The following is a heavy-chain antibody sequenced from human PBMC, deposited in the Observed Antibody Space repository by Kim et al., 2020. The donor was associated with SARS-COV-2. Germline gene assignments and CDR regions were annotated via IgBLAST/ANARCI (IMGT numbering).Heavy chain of an antibody. V-gene: IGHV3-7*01. CDR2: MKEDGSEK. CDR3: TKGGRGDV. Sequence: GGSLRLSCAASGFTFSSNCMSWVRQAPGKGLEWVASMKEDGSEKYSVDSVKGRFIISRDNAKNSLYLQMNSLRVEDTAVYFCTKGGRGDVWGQGTTVTVSS. J-gene: IGHJ6*02. D-gene: IGHD3-16*01. CDR1: GFTFSSNC.